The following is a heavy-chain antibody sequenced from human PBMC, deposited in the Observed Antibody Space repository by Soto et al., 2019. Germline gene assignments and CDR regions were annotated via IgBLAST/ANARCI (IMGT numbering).Heavy chain of an antibody. CDR1: GFTFSTFA. V-gene: IGHV3-23*01. J-gene: IGHJ6*03. CDR2: ISASGTHT. CDR3: AKGLRPWNHMDA. Sequence: EVQLLESGGGFVQPGGSLRLSCAASGFTFSTFAMTWVRQAPGKGLEWVSSISASGTHTYHADSGRGRFTISRDDSINTLYLQLNSLRGGDPAVYYCAKGLRPWNHMDAWGRGTTVTVSS. D-gene: IGHD1-1*01.